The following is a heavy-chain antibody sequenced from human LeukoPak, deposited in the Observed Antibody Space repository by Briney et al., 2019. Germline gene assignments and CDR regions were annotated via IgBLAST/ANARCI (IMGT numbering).Heavy chain of an antibody. CDR3: AKDLNTGYDSSGYFDY. D-gene: IGHD3-22*01. V-gene: IGHV3-23*01. Sequence: PGGSLRLSRAASGFTFSSYAMSWVRQAPGKGLEWVSAISGSGGSTYYADSVKGRFTISRDNSKNTLYLQMNSLRAEDTAVYYCAKDLNTGYDSSGYFDYWGQGTLVTVSS. CDR2: ISGSGGST. CDR1: GFTFSSYA. J-gene: IGHJ4*02.